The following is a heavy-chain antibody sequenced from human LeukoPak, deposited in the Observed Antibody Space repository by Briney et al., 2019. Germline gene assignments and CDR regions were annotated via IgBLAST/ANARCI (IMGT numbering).Heavy chain of an antibody. Sequence: PGGSLRLSCAASGSTVSSNYMSWVRQAPGKGLEWVSIIYSGGSTYYTDSVKGRFTISRDSSRNTLYLQMNSLRAEDTAVYYCARDLNYMDVWGKGTTVTVSS. CDR2: IYSGGST. CDR1: GSTVSSNY. J-gene: IGHJ6*03. CDR3: ARDLNYMDV. V-gene: IGHV3-66*02.